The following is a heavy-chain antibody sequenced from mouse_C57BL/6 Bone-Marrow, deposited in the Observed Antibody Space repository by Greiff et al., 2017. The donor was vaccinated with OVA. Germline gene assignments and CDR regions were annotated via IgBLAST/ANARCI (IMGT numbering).Heavy chain of an antibody. J-gene: IGHJ3*01. D-gene: IGHD1-1*01. CDR1: GYTFTDYE. CDR2: IDPETGGT. Sequence: QVQLQQSGAELVRPGASVTLSCKASGYTFTDYEMHWVKQTPVHGLEWIGAIDPETGGTAYNQKFKGKAILTADKSSSTAYMQLSSLKSEDSAVYYCGSWDFAYWGQGTLVTVSA. V-gene: IGHV1-15*01. CDR3: GSWDFAY.